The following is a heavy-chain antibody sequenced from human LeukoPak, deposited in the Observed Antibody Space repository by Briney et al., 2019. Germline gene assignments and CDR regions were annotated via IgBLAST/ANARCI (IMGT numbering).Heavy chain of an antibody. Sequence: ASVRVSCTASGYTFSGYYMHWVRQAPGQGLEWMGWINPNSGGTNYAEKFQGRVTMTRDTSISTAYMELSRLRSDDTAVYYCAVWESSGYYPHRVDYWGQGTLVTVSS. V-gene: IGHV1-2*02. CDR1: GYTFSGYY. CDR3: AVWESSGYYPHRVDY. J-gene: IGHJ4*02. D-gene: IGHD3-22*01. CDR2: INPNSGGT.